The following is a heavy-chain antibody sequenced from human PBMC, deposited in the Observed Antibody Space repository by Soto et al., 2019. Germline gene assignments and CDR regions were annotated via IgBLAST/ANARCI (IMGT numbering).Heavy chain of an antibody. Sequence: VASVKVSCKASGGTFSSYAISWVRQAPGQGLEWMGGIIPIFGTANYAQKFQGRVTITADESTSTAYTELSSLRSEDTAVYYCARDWYSSSSEYYFDYWGHGTLVTVSS. CDR1: GGTFSSYA. J-gene: IGHJ4*01. V-gene: IGHV1-69*13. CDR2: IIPIFGTA. CDR3: ARDWYSSSSEYYFDY. D-gene: IGHD6-6*01.